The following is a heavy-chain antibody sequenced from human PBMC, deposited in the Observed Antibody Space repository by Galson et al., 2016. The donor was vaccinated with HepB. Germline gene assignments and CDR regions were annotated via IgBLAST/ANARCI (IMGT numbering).Heavy chain of an antibody. J-gene: IGHJ4*02. D-gene: IGHD6-13*01. CDR1: GFTFSNYA. CDR2: VSFDGSDK. Sequence: LRLSCAGSGFTFSNYAMHWVRQTPGKGLEWVAVVSFDGSDKDYADSLKSRLTISRDNSRSTLILQMSSLTAADTAMYYCVKDMGSNGLLVFDLWGQGTLVTVSS. V-gene: IGHV3-30*18. CDR3: VKDMGSNGLLVFDL.